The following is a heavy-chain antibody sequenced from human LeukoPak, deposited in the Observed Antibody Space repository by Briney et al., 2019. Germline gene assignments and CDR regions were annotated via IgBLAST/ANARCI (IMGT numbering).Heavy chain of an antibody. D-gene: IGHD7-27*01. J-gene: IGHJ4*02. CDR1: AFTFSSYE. CDR3: ARDRSWGSQCYFDY. V-gene: IGHV3-48*03. CDR2: ISSSGSKI. Sequence: GGSLRLSCAASAFTFSSYEMSWVRQAPGKGLEWVSYISSSGSKIYYADSVKGRFTISRDNAKNSLYLQMNSLRAEDTAVYYCARDRSWGSQCYFDYWGQGTLVTVSS.